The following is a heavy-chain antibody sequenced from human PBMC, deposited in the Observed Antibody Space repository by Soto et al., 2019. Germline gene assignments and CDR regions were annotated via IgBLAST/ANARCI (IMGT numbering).Heavy chain of an antibody. CDR3: ARHYDILTATYYYYGMDV. Sequence: PPGKGLEWIGSIYYSGSTYYNPSLKSRVTISVDTSKNQFSLKLSSVTAADTAVYYCARHYDILTATYYYYGMDVWGQGTTVTVSS. CDR2: IYYSGST. V-gene: IGHV4-39*01. J-gene: IGHJ6*02. D-gene: IGHD3-9*01.